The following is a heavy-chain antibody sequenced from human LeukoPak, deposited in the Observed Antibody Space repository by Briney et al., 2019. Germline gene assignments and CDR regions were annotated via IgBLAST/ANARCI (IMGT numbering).Heavy chain of an antibody. Sequence: LAASVNVSCKASGYTFTGYYMHWVRQAPGQGLEWMGWINPNSGGTNYAHKFQGRVTMTRDTSISTAYMELSRLRSDDTAVYYCARDSYGDYYFDYWGQGTLVTVSS. D-gene: IGHD4-17*01. V-gene: IGHV1-2*03. CDR2: INPNSGGT. J-gene: IGHJ4*02. CDR3: ARDSYGDYYFDY. CDR1: GYTFTGYY.